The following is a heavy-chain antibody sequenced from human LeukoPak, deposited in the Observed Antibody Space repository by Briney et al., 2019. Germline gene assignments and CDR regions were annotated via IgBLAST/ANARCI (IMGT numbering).Heavy chain of an antibody. CDR3: ARVYCRGGSCYDGRFDY. CDR2: IIHIFGTA. CDR1: GGTFSSYA. D-gene: IGHD2-15*01. Sequence: GASVKLSCKASGGTFSSYAISWVRQAPGQGLEWMGGIIHIFGTANYAQKVQGRVTITTDESTSTAYMELSSLRAEDTAVYYCARVYCRGGSCYDGRFDYWGQGTLVTVSS. V-gene: IGHV1-69*05. J-gene: IGHJ4*02.